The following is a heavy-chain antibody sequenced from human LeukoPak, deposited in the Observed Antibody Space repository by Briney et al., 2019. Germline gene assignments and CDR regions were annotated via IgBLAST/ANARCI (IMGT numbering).Heavy chain of an antibody. J-gene: IGHJ4*02. V-gene: IGHV3-72*01. Sequence: PGGSLRLSCAASGFTFSDHYMDWVRQAPGKGLEWVGRTRNKANSYTTEYAASVKGRFTISRDDSKNSLYLQMNSLKTEDTAVYYCATEGVLGEENYWGQGTLVTVSS. CDR2: TRNKANSYTT. CDR1: GFTFSDHY. CDR3: ATEGVLGEENY. D-gene: IGHD3-3*01.